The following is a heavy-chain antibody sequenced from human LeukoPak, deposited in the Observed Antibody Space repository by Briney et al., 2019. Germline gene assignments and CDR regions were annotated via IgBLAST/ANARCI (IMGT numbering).Heavy chain of an antibody. CDR1: GFTFSNYA. V-gene: IGHV3-30*04. Sequence: PGRSLRLSCAASGFTFSNYAMHWVRQAPGRGLEWLALMSNDGDNKDYADSVKGRFTISRDNSKNTLYLQMNSLRAEDTAVYYCAKDGLEWLLRRYFDYWGQGTLVTVSS. J-gene: IGHJ4*02. CDR2: MSNDGDNK. CDR3: AKDGLEWLLRRYFDY. D-gene: IGHD3-3*01.